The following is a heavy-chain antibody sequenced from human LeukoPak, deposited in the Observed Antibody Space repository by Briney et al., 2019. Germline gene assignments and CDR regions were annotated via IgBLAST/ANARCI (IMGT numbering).Heavy chain of an antibody. CDR1: GFTFSDYY. CDR3: AKDPYHSGYFGYFDL. CDR2: ISSSGSTI. V-gene: IGHV3-11*01. Sequence: GGSLRLSCAASGFTFSDYYMNWIRQAPGKGLEWVSYISSSGSTIYYADSVKGRFTISRDNAKNSLYLQMNSLRAEDTALYYCAKDPYHSGYFGYFDLWGRGTLVTVSS. J-gene: IGHJ2*01. D-gene: IGHD3-22*01.